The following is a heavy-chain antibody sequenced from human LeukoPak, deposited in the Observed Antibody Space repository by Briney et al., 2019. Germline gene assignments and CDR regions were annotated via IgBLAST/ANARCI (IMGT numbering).Heavy chain of an antibody. V-gene: IGHV1-18*01. D-gene: IGHD5-12*01. Sequence: ASVKVSFKASGYTFTSYGISSVRQAPGQGLEWMGWISPYNGNTNYAQKLQGRVTMTTDTSTSTAYMELRSLRSDDTAVYYCARDRSGYVTNMDVWGKGTTVTVSS. CDR1: GYTFTSYG. CDR3: ARDRSGYVTNMDV. CDR2: ISPYNGNT. J-gene: IGHJ6*03.